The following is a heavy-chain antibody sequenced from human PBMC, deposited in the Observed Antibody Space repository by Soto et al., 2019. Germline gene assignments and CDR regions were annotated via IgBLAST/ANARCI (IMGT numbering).Heavy chain of an antibody. J-gene: IGHJ4*02. CDR2: VWPGDSDV. V-gene: IGHV5-51*01. D-gene: IGHD4-17*01. CDR1: GFTFTNYW. CDR3: ARLLLTTSFFDL. Sequence: SLKISCRGSGFTFTNYWIAWVRQMPGKGLEWVGIVWPGDSDVRYSPSFQGQVTISADKSISAAYLQWSTLKASDTAVYFCARLLLTTSFFDLWGQGTLVTVSS.